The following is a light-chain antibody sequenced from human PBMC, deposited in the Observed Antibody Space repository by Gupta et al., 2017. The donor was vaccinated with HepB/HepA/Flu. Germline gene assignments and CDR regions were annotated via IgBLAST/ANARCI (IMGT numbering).Light chain of an antibody. CDR3: QAWDSSTVV. Sequence: SYELTQPPSVSVSPGQTATLPCSGDKLGDKYACWYQQKPGQSPVVVIYQDRKRPAGIPERFSGPNSGNTATLTISGTQAMDEADYYGQAWDSSTVVFGGGTKLTVL. CDR1: KLGDKY. CDR2: QDR. J-gene: IGLJ2*01. V-gene: IGLV3-1*01.